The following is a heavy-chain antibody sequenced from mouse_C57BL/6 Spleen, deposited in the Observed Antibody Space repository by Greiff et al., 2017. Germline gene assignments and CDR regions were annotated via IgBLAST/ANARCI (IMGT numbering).Heavy chain of an antibody. CDR3: ARGRDYAMDY. J-gene: IGHJ4*01. V-gene: IGHV1-76*01. CDR1: GYPFTDSY. CDR2: IYPGSGNT. Sequence: VQLQQSGAELVRPGASVKLSCKASGYPFTDSYINWVKQRPGQGLEWIARIYPGSGNTYYNETFKGKATLTAEKSSSTAYMQLSSLTSEDSAVYFCARGRDYAMDYWGQGTSVTVSS.